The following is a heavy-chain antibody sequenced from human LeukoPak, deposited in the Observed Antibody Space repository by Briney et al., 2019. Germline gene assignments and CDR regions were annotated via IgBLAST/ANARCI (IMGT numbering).Heavy chain of an antibody. Sequence: PGGSLRLSCAASGFTFSSYGMHWVRQAPGKGLEWVAVIWYDGSNKYYADSVKGQFTISRDNSKNTLYLQMNSLRAEDTAVYYCAKVVGSSNAFDIWGQGTMVTVSS. J-gene: IGHJ3*02. CDR2: IWYDGSNK. V-gene: IGHV3-33*06. CDR1: GFTFSSYG. D-gene: IGHD1-26*01. CDR3: AKVVGSSNAFDI.